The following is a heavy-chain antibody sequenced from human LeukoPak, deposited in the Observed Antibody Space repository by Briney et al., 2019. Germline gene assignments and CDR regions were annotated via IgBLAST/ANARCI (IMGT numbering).Heavy chain of an antibody. CDR3: ARLVHTVTTNFDY. D-gene: IGHD4-4*01. J-gene: IGHJ4*02. CDR2: IYPVGSDT. V-gene: IGHV5-51*01. CDR1: GYSFTSYW. Sequence: GESLKISCKGSGYSFTSYWIGWVRQMPGKGLEWMGIIYPVGSDTRYSPSFQGQVTISADKSISTAYLQWSSLKASDTAIYYCARLVHTVTTNFDYWGQGTLVTVSS.